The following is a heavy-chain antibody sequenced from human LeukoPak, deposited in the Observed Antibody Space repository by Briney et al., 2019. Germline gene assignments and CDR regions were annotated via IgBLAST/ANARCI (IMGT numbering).Heavy chain of an antibody. CDR1: GFTFSDYY. D-gene: IGHD3-10*01. V-gene: IGHV3-11*01. J-gene: IGHJ4*02. Sequence: PGGSLRLSCAASGFTFSDYYMSWIRLAPGKGVEWVSYISSSGGAIYYADSVKGRFTISRDNAKNSLYLQMNSLRAEDTALYYCAREDYYGSGSYAYYFDYWGQGTLVTVSS. CDR3: AREDYYGSGSYAYYFDY. CDR2: ISSSGGAI.